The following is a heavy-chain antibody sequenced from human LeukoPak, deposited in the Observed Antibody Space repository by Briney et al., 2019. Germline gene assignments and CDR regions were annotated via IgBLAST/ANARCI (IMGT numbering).Heavy chain of an antibody. J-gene: IGHJ4*02. V-gene: IGHV3-23*01. CDR1: AFTFSKFA. Sequence: GGSLRLSCAASAFTFSKFAMSWVRQAPGKGLEWVSSISHSGASTYYADSVKGRFTISRDNSKNTLYLQMSSLRAEDTAFYYCAKGTFCNSTTCYTVGSFDSWGQGTPVTVSS. CDR2: ISHSGAST. D-gene: IGHD2/OR15-2a*01. CDR3: AKGTFCNSTTCYTVGSFDS.